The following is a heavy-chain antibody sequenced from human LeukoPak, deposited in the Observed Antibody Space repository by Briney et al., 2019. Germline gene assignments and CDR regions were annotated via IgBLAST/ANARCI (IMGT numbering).Heavy chain of an antibody. V-gene: IGHV4-59*01. Sequence: SETLSLTCTVSGGSISSYYWSWIRQPPGKGLEWIGYIYYSGSTNYNPSLKSRVTISVDTSKNQFSLKLISVTAADTAVYYCARVSGGYDIDASAFDIWGQGTMVTVSS. D-gene: IGHD5-12*01. CDR1: GGSISSYY. CDR2: IYYSGST. CDR3: ARVSGGYDIDASAFDI. J-gene: IGHJ3*02.